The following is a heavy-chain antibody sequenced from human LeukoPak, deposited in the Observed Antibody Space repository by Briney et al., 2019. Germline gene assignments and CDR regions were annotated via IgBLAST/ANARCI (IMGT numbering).Heavy chain of an antibody. V-gene: IGHV1-3*01. CDR2: INAGNGNT. CDR1: GYTFTSYA. CDR3: TIVVVPAAISY. J-gene: IGHJ4*02. D-gene: IGHD2-2*01. Sequence: ASVKVSCKASGYTFTSYAMHWVRQAPGQRLEWMGWINAGNGNTKYSQKFQGRVTITRDTSASTAYMELRSLGSDDTAVYYCTIVVVPAAISYWGQGTLVTVSS.